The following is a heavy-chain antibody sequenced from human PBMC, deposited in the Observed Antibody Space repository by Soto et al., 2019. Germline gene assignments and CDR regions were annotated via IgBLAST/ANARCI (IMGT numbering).Heavy chain of an antibody. CDR1: GFSLSTSSVG. Sequence: QITLEESGPALVTPTQTLTLTCTFSGFSLSTSSVGVGWIRQPPGKALEWLALIYWNDYKRYNPSLRSRLTITKDISRNQVVLTLTNMDPADTATYHCAHYPIFREGHDAFDIWGQGTTVTVSS. D-gene: IGHD2-21*01. V-gene: IGHV2-5*01. CDR3: AHYPIFREGHDAFDI. J-gene: IGHJ3*02. CDR2: IYWNDYK.